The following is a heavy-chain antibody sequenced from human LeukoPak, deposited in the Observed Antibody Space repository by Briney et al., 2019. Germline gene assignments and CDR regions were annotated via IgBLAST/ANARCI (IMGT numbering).Heavy chain of an antibody. J-gene: IGHJ4*02. CDR2: INHSGST. CDR3: ARGSSDNSSTVTTTPYYFDY. CDR1: GGSFSGYY. V-gene: IGHV4-34*01. D-gene: IGHD4-17*01. Sequence: PSETLSLTRAVYGGSFSGYYWSWIRQPPGKGLEWIGEINHSGSTNYNPSLKSRVTISVDTSKNQFSLKLSSVTAADTAVYYCARGSSDNSSTVTTTPYYFDYWGQGTLVTVSS.